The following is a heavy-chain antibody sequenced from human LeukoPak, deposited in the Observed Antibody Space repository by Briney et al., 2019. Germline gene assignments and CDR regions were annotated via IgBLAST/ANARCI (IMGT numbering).Heavy chain of an antibody. CDR1: GYTFTSYG. CDR3: ARDFSGTGPLYFDY. D-gene: IGHD1-1*01. J-gene: IGHJ4*02. CDR2: ISAYNGDT. Sequence: ASVKVSCKASGYTFTSYGISWVRQAPGQGLEWMGWISAYNGDTNYAQKFQGRVTMTTDTSTSTGYMELRSLRSDDTAVYYCARDFSGTGPLYFDYWGQGTLVTVFS. V-gene: IGHV1-18*01.